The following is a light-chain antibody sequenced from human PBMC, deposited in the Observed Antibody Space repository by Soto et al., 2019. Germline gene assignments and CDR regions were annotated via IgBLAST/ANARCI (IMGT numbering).Light chain of an antibody. CDR2: GAS. CDR1: QSVSSSY. J-gene: IGKJ2*01. V-gene: IGKV3-20*01. CDR3: QQYGGSPLYT. Sequence: EIVLTQSPGTLSLSPGERATLSCRASQSVSSSYLAWYQKKPGQAPRLLIYGASSRATGIPDRFSGSGSGTDFTLTISRLEPDDFAVYYCQQYGGSPLYTFGQGTKLEIK.